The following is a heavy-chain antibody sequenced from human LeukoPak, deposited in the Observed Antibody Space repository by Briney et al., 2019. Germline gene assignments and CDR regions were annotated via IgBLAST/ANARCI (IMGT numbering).Heavy chain of an antibody. CDR3: ARDRPQGGVTTRYYYYYGMDV. CDR2: IKQDGSEK. CDR1: GFTFSSYW. Sequence: PGGSLRLSCAASGFTFSSYWMSWIRQAPGKGLEWVANIKQDGSEKYYVDSVKGRFTISRDNAKNSLYLQMNSLRAEDTAVYYCARDRPQGGVTTRYYYYYGMDVWGQGTTVTVSS. V-gene: IGHV3-7*01. J-gene: IGHJ6*02. D-gene: IGHD4-17*01.